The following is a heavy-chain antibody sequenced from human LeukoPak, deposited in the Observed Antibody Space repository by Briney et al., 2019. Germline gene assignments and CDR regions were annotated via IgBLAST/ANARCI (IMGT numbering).Heavy chain of an antibody. CDR1: GFTFSGYA. CDR3: ARTYSGTFDAFDI. V-gene: IGHV3-64*01. J-gene: IGHJ3*02. CDR2: ISSNGGST. Sequence: PGGSLRLSCAASGFTFSGYAMHWVRQAPGKGLEYVSAISSNGGSTYYANSVKGRFTISRDNSKNTLYLQMGSLRAEDMAVYYCARTYSGTFDAFDIWGQGTMVTVSS. D-gene: IGHD1-26*01.